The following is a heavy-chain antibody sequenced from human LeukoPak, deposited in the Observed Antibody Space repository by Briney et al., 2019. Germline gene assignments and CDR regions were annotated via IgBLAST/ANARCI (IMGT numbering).Heavy chain of an antibody. J-gene: IGHJ6*02. V-gene: IGHV3-74*01. CDR1: GFTFSSYW. CDR3: ARAKTLRFLVPPYYYYYGMDV. CDR2: INSDGSST. D-gene: IGHD3-3*01. Sequence: PGGSLRLSCAASGFTFSSYWMHWVRQAPGKGLVWVSRINSDGSSTSYADSVKGRFTISRDNAKNTLYLQMNSLRAEDTAVYYCARAKTLRFLVPPYYYYYGMDVWGQGTTVTVSS.